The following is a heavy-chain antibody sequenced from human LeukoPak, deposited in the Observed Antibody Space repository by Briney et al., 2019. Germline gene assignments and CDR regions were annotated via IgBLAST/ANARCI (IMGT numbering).Heavy chain of an antibody. CDR2: ISYDGSNK. CDR1: GFTFSSYG. V-gene: IGHV3-30*19. Sequence: GRSLRLSCAASGFTFSSYGMHWVRQAPGKGLEWVAVISYDGSNKYYADSVKGRFTISRDNSKNTLYLQMNSLRAEDTAVYYCARAGYSYVFDYWGQGTLVTVSS. D-gene: IGHD5-18*01. CDR3: ARAGYSYVFDY. J-gene: IGHJ4*02.